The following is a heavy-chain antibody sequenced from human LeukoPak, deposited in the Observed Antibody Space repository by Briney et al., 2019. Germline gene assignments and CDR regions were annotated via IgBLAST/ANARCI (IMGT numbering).Heavy chain of an antibody. CDR1: GFTFSSYW. Sequence: GGSLRLSCAASGFTFSSYWMSWVRQAPGKGLEWVANIKQDGSEKYYVDSVKGRFTISRDTAKNSLYLQMNSLRAEDTAVYYCARSSGWYHRGPDYYYYYTDVWGKGTTVTVS. J-gene: IGHJ6*03. CDR2: IKQDGSEK. V-gene: IGHV3-7*01. CDR3: ARSSGWYHRGPDYYYYYTDV. D-gene: IGHD6-19*01.